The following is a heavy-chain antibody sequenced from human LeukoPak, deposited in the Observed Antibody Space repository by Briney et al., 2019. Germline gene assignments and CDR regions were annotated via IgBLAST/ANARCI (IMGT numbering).Heavy chain of an antibody. CDR3: ARGTFWSGYYHDY. D-gene: IGHD3-3*01. CDR1: GGSISSGGYY. J-gene: IGHJ4*02. Sequence: SETLSLTCTVSGGSISSGGYYWSWIRQPPGKGLEWIGYIYHSGSTYYNPSLKSRVTISLSTSRTQFSLKVSSVTAADTAVYYCARGTFWSGYYHDYWGQGTLVTVSS. CDR2: IYHSGST. V-gene: IGHV4-30-2*01.